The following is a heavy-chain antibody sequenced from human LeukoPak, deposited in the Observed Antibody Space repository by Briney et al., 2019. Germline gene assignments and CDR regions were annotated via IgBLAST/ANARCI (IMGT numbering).Heavy chain of an antibody. J-gene: IGHJ4*02. D-gene: IGHD2-2*01. Sequence: GGSLRLSCAASGFTFSSYWMHWVRQAPGKGLVWISRINSDASDTNYADFVKGRFTISRDNAKNTVYLHINSLRDEDTAVYYCARICSSTDCLIPDWGQGTQVTVSS. CDR1: GFTFSSYW. CDR2: INSDASDT. CDR3: ARICSSTDCLIPD. V-gene: IGHV3-74*01.